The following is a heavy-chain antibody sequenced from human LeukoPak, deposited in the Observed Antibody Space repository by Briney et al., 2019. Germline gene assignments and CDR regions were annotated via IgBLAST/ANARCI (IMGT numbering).Heavy chain of an antibody. V-gene: IGHV3-7*04. CDR2: IKEDGSAT. Sequence: PGGSLRLSCAASGCTFSTYWMTWVRQAPGKGPEWVANIKEDGSATYYVDSVKGRFTISRDNARKSLYLQMNSLRAEDTAVYYCARDSPGYLAYDSWGQGTLVTVSS. CDR3: ARDSPGYLAYDS. J-gene: IGHJ4*02. CDR1: GCTFSTYW. D-gene: IGHD1-1*01.